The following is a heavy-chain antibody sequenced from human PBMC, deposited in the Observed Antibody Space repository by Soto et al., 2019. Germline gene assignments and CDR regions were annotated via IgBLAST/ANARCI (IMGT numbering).Heavy chain of an antibody. CDR2: IYDGGRT. Sequence: PSETLSLTCTVSGGSISTVDYWWSWIRQSPDMGLEWIGHIYDGGRTYNNPSLESRVTMSVDTSKSRLSLTLSSVSAADTAVYYCARGPSGDKVDSWGQGTLVTVS. V-gene: IGHV4-30-4*01. D-gene: IGHD7-27*01. CDR3: ARGPSGDKVDS. CDR1: GGSISTVDYW. J-gene: IGHJ4*02.